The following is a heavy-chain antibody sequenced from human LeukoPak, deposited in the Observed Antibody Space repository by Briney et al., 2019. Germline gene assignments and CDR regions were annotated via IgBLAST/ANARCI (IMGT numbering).Heavy chain of an antibody. V-gene: IGHV4-4*07. CDR2: IYSSGST. D-gene: IGHD5-18*01. Sequence: SETLSLTCTVSGGSISSYYWSWTRQPAGKGLEWIGRIYSSGSTNYNPSLKSRVTMSVDTSKNQFSLKLSSVTAADTAVYYCARSREGYSYGSYWYFDLWGRGTLVTVSS. CDR1: GGSISSYY. J-gene: IGHJ2*01. CDR3: ARSREGYSYGSYWYFDL.